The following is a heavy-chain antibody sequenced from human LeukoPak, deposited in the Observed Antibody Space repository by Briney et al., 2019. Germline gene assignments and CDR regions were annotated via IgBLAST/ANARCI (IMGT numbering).Heavy chain of an antibody. D-gene: IGHD3-22*01. Sequence: GGSLRLSCAASEFTFSSYSMNWVRQAPGKGLEWVSYITNSGNSKSYADSVKGRFTTSRDNTKNSLYLQMNGLRAEDTAVYYCARTRSSGYLTFDCWGQGILVTVSS. V-gene: IGHV3-48*01. CDR2: ITNSGNSK. J-gene: IGHJ4*02. CDR1: EFTFSSYS. CDR3: ARTRSSGYLTFDC.